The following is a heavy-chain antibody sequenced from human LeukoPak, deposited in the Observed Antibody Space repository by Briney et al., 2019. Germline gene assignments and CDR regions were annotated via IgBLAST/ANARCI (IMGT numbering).Heavy chain of an antibody. V-gene: IGHV1-8*01. J-gene: IGHJ3*02. D-gene: IGHD2-15*01. CDR3: ARGAYGSGGSCYRAEDAFDI. CDR2: MNPNSGNT. Sequence: ASVKVPCKASGYTFTSYDINWVRQATGQGLEWMGWMNPNSGNTGYAQKFQGRVTMTRNTSISTAYMELSSLRSEDTAVYYCARGAYGSGGSCYRAEDAFDIWAKGQWSPSLQ. CDR1: GYTFTSYD.